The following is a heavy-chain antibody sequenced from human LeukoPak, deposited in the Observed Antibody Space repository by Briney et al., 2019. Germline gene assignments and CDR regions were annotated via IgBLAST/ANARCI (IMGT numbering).Heavy chain of an antibody. CDR2: ISINRGNT. CDR1: GYTFTGYY. V-gene: IGHV1-2*02. CDR3: ARDVGITVADSFDP. D-gene: IGHD6-19*01. Sequence: ASVKVSCKASGYTFTGYYMHWVRQAPGQGLEWIGWISINRGNTNYAQKFQGRVSMTTDTSASTAYMELRGLRSDDTAMYYCARDVGITVADSFDPWGQGTLVTVSS. J-gene: IGHJ5*02.